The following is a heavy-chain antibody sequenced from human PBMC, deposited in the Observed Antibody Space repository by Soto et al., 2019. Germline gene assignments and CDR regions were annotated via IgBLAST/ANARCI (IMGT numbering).Heavy chain of an antibody. CDR2: IIPIFGTA. CDR1: GGTFSSYA. CDR3: ASAARDFWSGYYTPYYYYGMDV. V-gene: IGHV1-69*13. Sequence: GASVKVSCKASGGTFSSYAISWVRQAPGQGLEWMGGIIPIFGTANYAQKFQGRVTITADESTSTAYMELSSLRSEDTAVYYCASAARDFWSGYYTPYYYYGMDVWGQGTTVTVSS. D-gene: IGHD3-3*01. J-gene: IGHJ6*02.